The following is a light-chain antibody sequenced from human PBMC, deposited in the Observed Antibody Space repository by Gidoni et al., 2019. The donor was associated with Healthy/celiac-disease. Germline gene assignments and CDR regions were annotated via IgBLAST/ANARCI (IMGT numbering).Light chain of an antibody. J-gene: IGLJ2*01. Sequence: QSVLTQPPSASGTPGQRVPISCSGSSSNIGSNTVTWYHQLPGTAPKLLIYSNNQRPSGVPDRFSGSKSGTSASLAISGLQSEDEADYYCAAWDDSLNGHVVFGGGTKLTVL. CDR2: SNN. V-gene: IGLV1-44*01. CDR3: AAWDDSLNGHVV. CDR1: SSNIGSNT.